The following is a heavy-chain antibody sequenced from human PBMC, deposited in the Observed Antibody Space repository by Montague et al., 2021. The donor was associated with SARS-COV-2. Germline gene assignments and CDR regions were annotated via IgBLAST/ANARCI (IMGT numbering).Heavy chain of an antibody. CDR1: SGPLSAYY. D-gene: IGHD2/OR15-2a*01. CDR2: IHPYGHT. CDR3: ARGLDQNKGGDY. Sequence: SETLSLTCEVDSGPLSAYYWSCVRQPPGKGLEWIVEIHPYGHTSYNPSLMSRGTLSFGTSSYPFSLQLTSVTAADTAVYYCARGLDQNKGGDYWGQGMLVIVSS. J-gene: IGHJ4*02. V-gene: IGHV4-34*01.